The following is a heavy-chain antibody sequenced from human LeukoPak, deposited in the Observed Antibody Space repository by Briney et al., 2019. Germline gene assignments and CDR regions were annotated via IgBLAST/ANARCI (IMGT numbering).Heavy chain of an antibody. CDR3: ARGMGFFDY. V-gene: IGHV4-34*01. J-gene: IGHJ4*02. CDR1: GGSFSGYY. Sequence: IPSETLSLTCAVYGGSFSGYYWSWIRQPPGKGLEWIGEINHSGSTNYNPSLKSRVTISVDTSKNQFSLKLSSVTAADTAVYYCARGMGFFDYWGQGTLVTVSS. CDR2: INHSGST. D-gene: IGHD3-16*01.